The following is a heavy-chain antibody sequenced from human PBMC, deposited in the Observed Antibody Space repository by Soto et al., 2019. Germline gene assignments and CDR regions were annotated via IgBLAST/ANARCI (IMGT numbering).Heavy chain of an antibody. CDR3: ARDLNVDTAMDLYYYYGMDV. CDR2: VIPIFGTA. J-gene: IGHJ6*02. D-gene: IGHD5-18*01. Sequence: VASVKVSCKASGGTFSSYAISWVRQAPGQGLEWMGGVIPIFGTANYAQKFQSRVTITADESTSTAYMELSSLRSEDTAVYYCARDLNVDTAMDLYYYYGMDVWGQGTTVTVSS. V-gene: IGHV1-69*13. CDR1: GGTFSSYA.